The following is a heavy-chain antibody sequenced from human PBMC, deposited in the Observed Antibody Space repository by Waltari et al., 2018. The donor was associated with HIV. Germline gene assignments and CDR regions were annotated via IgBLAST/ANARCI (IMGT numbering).Heavy chain of an antibody. Sequence: QVRLVQSGAEVKKPGSSVKVSCEASGGTFNRYAFSWVRQAPGQGLEWIGGIIPNFVTGDNEPKCRSGVTIFPDESTRATNMGLSSLKVDDTAVYFGASGLFYGAMLGEEGDYSDSPPIYFDQGGQGSLVIVSS. CDR1: GGTFNRYA. V-gene: IGHV1-69*01. J-gene: IGHJ4*02. D-gene: IGHD3-10*02. CDR3: ASGLFYGAMLGEEGDYSDSPPIYFDQ. CDR2: IIPNFVTG.